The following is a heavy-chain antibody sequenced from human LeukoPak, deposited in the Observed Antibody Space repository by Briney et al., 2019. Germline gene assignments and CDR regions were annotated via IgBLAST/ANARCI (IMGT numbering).Heavy chain of an antibody. CDR2: ISGSGGST. V-gene: IGHV3-23*01. J-gene: IGHJ6*02. Sequence: PGGSLRLSCAASGFTFSSYAMHWVRQAPGKGLEWVSAISGSGGSTYYADSVKGRFTISRDNSKNTLYLQMNSLRAEDTAVYYCAKMYSSSERYYYYGMDVWGQGTTVTVSS. D-gene: IGHD6-6*01. CDR1: GFTFSSYA. CDR3: AKMYSSSERYYYYGMDV.